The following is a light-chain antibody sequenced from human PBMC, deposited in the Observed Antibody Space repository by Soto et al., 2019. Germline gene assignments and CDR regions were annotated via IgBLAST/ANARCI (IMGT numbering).Light chain of an antibody. CDR2: EGS. CDR1: SSDVGSYNL. J-gene: IGLJ1*01. Sequence: ALTQPASVSGSPGQSLTISCTGTSSDVGSYNLVSWYQQHPGKAPKLMIYEGSKRPSGVSNRFSGSKSGNTASLTISGLQAEDEDDYYCSSYAGSSTYVFGTGTKVTVL. V-gene: IGLV2-23*01. CDR3: SSYAGSSTYV.